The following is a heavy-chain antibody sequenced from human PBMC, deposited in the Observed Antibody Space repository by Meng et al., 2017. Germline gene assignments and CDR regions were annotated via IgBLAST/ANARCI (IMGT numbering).Heavy chain of an antibody. J-gene: IGHJ5*01. V-gene: IGHV3-11*01. CDR3: ARSIPVTTPWFDS. Sequence: QVWLVESGGDLVWPGRSLRLSCAASGVAFSDYYMSWIRQAPGKGLECLSYISSSGATRYYADSVKGRFTISRDNARKLLYLQMNYLRPEDTAVYYCARSIPVTTPWFDSWGQGTLVTVSS. CDR2: ISSSGATR. D-gene: IGHD4-23*01. CDR1: GVAFSDYY.